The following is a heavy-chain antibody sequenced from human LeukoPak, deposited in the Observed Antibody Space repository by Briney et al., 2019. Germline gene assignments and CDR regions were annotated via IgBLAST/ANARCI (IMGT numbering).Heavy chain of an antibody. D-gene: IGHD6-19*01. CDR3: ARDLYAVAGTVDAFDI. V-gene: IGHV4-59*01. CDR1: GGSISSYY. CDR2: IYYSGST. J-gene: IGHJ3*02. Sequence: SETLSLTCTVSGGSISSYYWSWIRQPPGKGLEWIGYIYYSGSTNYNPSLKSRVTISVDTSKNQFSLKLSSVTAADTAVYYCARDLYAVAGTVDAFDIWGQGTMVTVSS.